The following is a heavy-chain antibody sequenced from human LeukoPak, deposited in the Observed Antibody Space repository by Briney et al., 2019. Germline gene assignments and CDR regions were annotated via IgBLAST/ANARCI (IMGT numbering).Heavy chain of an antibody. CDR3: AKSQGFAVTDYFDY. CDR1: GFTFSDYY. V-gene: IGHV3-11*01. J-gene: IGHJ4*02. D-gene: IGHD6-19*01. Sequence: PGGSLRLSCAASGFTFSDYYMSWIRQAPGKGLEWVSYTSSSGSTIYYADSVKGRFTISRDNAKNSLYLQMNSLRAEDMALYYCAKSQGFAVTDYFDYWGQGTLVTVSS. CDR2: TSSSGSTI.